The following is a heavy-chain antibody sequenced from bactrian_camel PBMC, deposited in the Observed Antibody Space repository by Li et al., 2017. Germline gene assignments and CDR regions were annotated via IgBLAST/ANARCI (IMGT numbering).Heavy chain of an antibody. CDR2: IGRDGIT. CDR1: TYIVNSKC. Sequence: VQLVESGGGSVQVGGSRRLSCAASTYIVNSKCLGWFRQAPGKEREGVACIGRDGITMYSDSVKGRFTISKDNAMNTLYLQMDSLKPEDTAMYYCAADPRLSRLSCGRSWVQGPRSVNYYRGQGTQVTVS. J-gene: IGHJ4*01. D-gene: IGHD6*01. V-gene: IGHV3S53*01. CDR3: AADPRLSRLSCGRSWVQGPRSVNYY.